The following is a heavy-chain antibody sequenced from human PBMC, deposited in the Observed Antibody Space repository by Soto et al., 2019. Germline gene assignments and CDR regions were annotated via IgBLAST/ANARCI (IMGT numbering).Heavy chain of an antibody. J-gene: IGHJ1*01. Sequence: GGSLKLSCAVSGFTFSTHLMHGVRQTPGKRLVWVSRISTEGSRTDYADSVKGRFNLSRDKAKNTLYLQMNRLSVEDPAVYFCASQPLDGGSFLYNWGQGTLVTV. D-gene: IGHD1-26*01. CDR2: ISTEGSRT. CDR3: ASQPLDGGSFLYN. CDR1: GFTFSTHL. V-gene: IGHV3-74*01.